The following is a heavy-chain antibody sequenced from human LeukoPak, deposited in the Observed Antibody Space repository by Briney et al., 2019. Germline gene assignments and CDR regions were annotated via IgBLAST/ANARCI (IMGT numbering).Heavy chain of an antibody. V-gene: IGHV3-66*01. D-gene: IGHD1-26*01. CDR1: GFTVNSNY. Sequence: PGGSLRLSCATSGFTVNSNYMSWVRQAPGKGLEWVSVIYSGGSTYYADSVKGRFTISRDNSENTLYLQMNSLIAEDTAVYYCASLHSGSYWGQGTLVTVSS. J-gene: IGHJ4*02. CDR3: ASLHSGSY. CDR2: IYSGGST.